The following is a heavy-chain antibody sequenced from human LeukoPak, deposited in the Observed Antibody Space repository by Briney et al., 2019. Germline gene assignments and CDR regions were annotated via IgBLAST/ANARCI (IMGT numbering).Heavy chain of an antibody. CDR3: AGSSGQFIDY. V-gene: IGHV4-39*07. J-gene: IGHJ4*02. Sequence: SETLSLTCTVSGGSISSSSYYWGWIRQPPGKGLEWIGSIYYSGSTYYNPSLKSRVIISGDTSKNQFSLKLSSVTAADTAVYYCAGSSGQFIDYWGQGTLVTVSS. CDR1: GGSISSSSYY. D-gene: IGHD3-22*01. CDR2: IYYSGST.